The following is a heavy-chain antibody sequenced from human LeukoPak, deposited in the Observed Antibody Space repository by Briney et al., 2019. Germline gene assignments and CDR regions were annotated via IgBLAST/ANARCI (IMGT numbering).Heavy chain of an antibody. V-gene: IGHV4-59*08. J-gene: IGHJ4*02. CDR2: IYYSGST. CDR3: ARRGAYYGSGSYYPFDC. CDR1: GGSINNYY. Sequence: SETLSLTCTVSGGSINNYYWSWIRQPPGKGLEWIGYIYYSGSTNYNPSLKSRVTISVDTSKNQFSLKLSSVTAAGTAVYYCARRGAYYGSGSYYPFDCWGQGTLVTVSS. D-gene: IGHD3-10*01.